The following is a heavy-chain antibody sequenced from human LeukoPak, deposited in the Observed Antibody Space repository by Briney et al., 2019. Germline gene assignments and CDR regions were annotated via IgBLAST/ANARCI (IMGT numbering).Heavy chain of an antibody. V-gene: IGHV4-59*12. J-gene: IGHJ6*02. CDR2: IYYNGST. CDR3: ARSKVRGVDYYYGMDV. CDR1: GGSISSYY. Sequence: PETLSLTCTVSGGSISSYYWSWIRQPPGKGLEWIGYIYYNGSTRYNPSLKSRVTISADTSKNQLSLKLSSVTAADTAVYYCARSKVRGVDYYYGMDVWGQGTTVTVSS. D-gene: IGHD3-10*01.